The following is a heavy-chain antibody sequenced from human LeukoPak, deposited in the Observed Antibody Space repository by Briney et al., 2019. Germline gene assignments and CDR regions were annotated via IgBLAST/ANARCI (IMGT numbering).Heavy chain of an antibody. CDR2: ISSSGITI. J-gene: IGHJ4*02. CDR3: TTLRTSGWYQDS. CDR1: GFTCSDYY. Sequence: GGSLRLSCAVSGFTCSDYYMSWIRQAPGEGLEWVSYISSSGITIYYADSVKGRFTVSRDNAKDSLYLQMNSLRAEDTAVYYCTTLRTSGWYQDSWGQGTLVTVSS. D-gene: IGHD6-19*01. V-gene: IGHV3-11*01.